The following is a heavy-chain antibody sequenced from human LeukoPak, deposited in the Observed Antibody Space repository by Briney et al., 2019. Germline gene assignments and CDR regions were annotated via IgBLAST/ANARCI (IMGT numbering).Heavy chain of an antibody. Sequence: ETLSLTCTVSGGSISSSSYYWGWIRQAPGKGLEWVSGIDYSGGATNYADSVQGRFTVSRDNSKNTLYLQMNNLRAEDTAVYYCATTRVCGGVLLRPSCLYFEDWGQGALVTVSS. CDR1: GGSISSSSYY. J-gene: IGHJ4*02. CDR3: ATTRVCGGVLLRPSCLYFED. V-gene: IGHV3-23*01. CDR2: IDYSGGAT. D-gene: IGHD3-10*01.